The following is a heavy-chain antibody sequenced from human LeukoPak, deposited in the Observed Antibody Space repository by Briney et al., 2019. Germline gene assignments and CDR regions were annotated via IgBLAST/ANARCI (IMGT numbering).Heavy chain of an antibody. D-gene: IGHD7-27*01. CDR2: IYSGGNT. V-gene: IGHV3-53*01. CDR1: GLTVSSNY. Sequence: GGSLRLSCAASGLTVSSNYMSWVRQAPGKGLEWVSVIYSGGNTYYADSVKGRFTIPRDNSKNTLYLQMNSLRAEDTAVYYCARDRRDWGSTDYFDYWGQGTLVTVSS. CDR3: ARDRRDWGSTDYFDY. J-gene: IGHJ4*02.